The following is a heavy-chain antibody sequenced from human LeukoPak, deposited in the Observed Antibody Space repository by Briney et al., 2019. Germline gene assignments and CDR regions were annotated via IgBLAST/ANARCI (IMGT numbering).Heavy chain of an antibody. Sequence: PSETLSLTCTVSGGSISSSSYYWGWIRQPPRKGLEWIGSIYYSGSTYYNPSLKSRVTISVDTSKNQFSLKLSSVTAADTAVYYCARRGSGYQLLNAFDIWGQGTMVTVSS. CDR2: IYYSGST. J-gene: IGHJ3*02. CDR1: GGSISSSSYY. D-gene: IGHD2-2*01. V-gene: IGHV4-39*01. CDR3: ARRGSGYQLLNAFDI.